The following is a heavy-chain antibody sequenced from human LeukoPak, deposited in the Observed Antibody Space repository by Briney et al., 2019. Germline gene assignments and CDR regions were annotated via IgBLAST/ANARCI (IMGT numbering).Heavy chain of an antibody. V-gene: IGHV5-51*01. CDR2: IYPGDSDT. D-gene: IGHD3-10*01. Sequence: GESLKISCKASGYSFPHFWIGWVRQMPGKGLEWMGIIYPGDSDTRYSPSFQGQVTISVDKSISTAYLQWTSLKASDTAIYYYARTGQPFDYWGQGTLVTVSS. CDR3: ARTGQPFDY. J-gene: IGHJ4*02. CDR1: GYSFPHFW.